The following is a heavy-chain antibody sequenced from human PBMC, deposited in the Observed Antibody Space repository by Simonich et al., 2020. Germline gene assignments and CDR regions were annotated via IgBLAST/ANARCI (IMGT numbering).Heavy chain of an antibody. CDR2: ISSSSSTL. CDR1: GFTFSSYS. Sequence: EVQLVESGGGLVQPGGSLRLSCAASGFTFSSYSMNWVRKAPGKGLEWVSYISSSSSTLYYSDSVKGRFTISRDNAKNSLYLQMNSLRAEDTAVYYCARDSSYYAFDIWGQGTMVTVSS. D-gene: IGHD5-12*01. V-gene: IGHV3-48*01. CDR3: ARDSSYYAFDI. J-gene: IGHJ3*02.